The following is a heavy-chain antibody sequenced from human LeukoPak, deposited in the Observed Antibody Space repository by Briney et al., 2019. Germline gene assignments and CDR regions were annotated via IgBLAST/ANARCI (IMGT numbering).Heavy chain of an antibody. J-gene: IGHJ6*03. Sequence: ASVKVSCTASGYTFTSYDINWVRQAPGQGLEWMGWMNPNSGNTDYAHNFKGRVTITRNTSISTLYMELSSLRSEDTAVYYCEKRAGGAYYYCMDVWGKGTTVTVSS. D-gene: IGHD3-10*01. V-gene: IGHV1-8*03. CDR2: MNPNSGNT. CDR1: GYTFTSYD. CDR3: EKRAGGAYYYCMDV.